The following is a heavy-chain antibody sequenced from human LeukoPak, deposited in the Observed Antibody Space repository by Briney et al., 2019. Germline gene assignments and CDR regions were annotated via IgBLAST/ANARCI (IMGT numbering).Heavy chain of an antibody. V-gene: IGHV1-8*01. D-gene: IGHD1-14*01. CDR1: GYPFTTNE. J-gene: IGHJ5*02. CDR3: ARGPRNDP. CDR2: VHPDTGYA. Sequence: ASVKVSCKTSGYPFTTNEINWARQAAGQGLEWMGWVHPDTGYADYAQKFQGRVTMTSDTSISTAYMELSSLRSDDTAVYFCARGPRNDPWGQGTLVTVSS.